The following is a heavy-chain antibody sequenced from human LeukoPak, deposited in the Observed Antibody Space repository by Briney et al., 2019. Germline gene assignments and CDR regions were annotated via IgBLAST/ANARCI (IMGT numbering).Heavy chain of an antibody. D-gene: IGHD3-22*01. J-gene: IGHJ4*02. Sequence: GGPLRLSCAASGFTFSSYWMHWVRQAPGKGLVWFSRINTDGTTTTYADSVKGRFSISRDNAKNTLYLQMNSLRAQDTALYYCARDYKSGDSSQIDYWGQGTLVTVSS. V-gene: IGHV3-74*01. CDR3: ARDYKSGDSSQIDY. CDR2: INTDGTTT. CDR1: GFTFSSYW.